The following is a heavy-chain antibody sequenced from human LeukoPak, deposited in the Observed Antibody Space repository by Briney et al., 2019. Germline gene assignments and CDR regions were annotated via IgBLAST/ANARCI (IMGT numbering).Heavy chain of an antibody. D-gene: IGHD3-9*01. Sequence: GGSLRLSCAASGFTFDDYAMHWVRQAPGKGLEWVSLISGDGGSTYYADSVKGRFTISRDNSKNSLYLQMNSLRTEDTALYYCAKDKALRYFDWSTGGYYGMDVWGQGTTVTVSS. V-gene: IGHV3-43*02. CDR2: ISGDGGST. CDR3: AKDKALRYFDWSTGGYYGMDV. CDR1: GFTFDDYA. J-gene: IGHJ6*02.